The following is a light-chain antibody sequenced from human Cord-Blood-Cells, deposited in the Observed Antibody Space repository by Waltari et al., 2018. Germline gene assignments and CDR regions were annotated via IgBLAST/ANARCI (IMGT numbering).Light chain of an antibody. CDR1: QSISSW. J-gene: IGKJ1*01. V-gene: IGKV1-5*03. CDR3: QQYNSYSWT. CDR2: KAS. Sequence: DIQMTQSPSTLSASVGDRVNITCRASQSISSWLAWYQQKPGKAPKLLIYKASSLESGVPSRVSGSGSGTEFTLTISSLQPDDFATYYCQQYNSYSWTFGQGTKVEIK.